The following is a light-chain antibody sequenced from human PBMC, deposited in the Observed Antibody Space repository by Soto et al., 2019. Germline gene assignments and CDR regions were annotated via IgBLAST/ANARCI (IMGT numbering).Light chain of an antibody. CDR1: QSVSDN. CDR3: QQSNNWPYT. V-gene: IGKV3-15*01. CDR2: GAS. Sequence: EIVMTQSPATLSVSPGERATLSCRASQSVSDNLAWYQKKPGQAPRLLIYGASTRATGIPARFSGSGSGTEFTLTISSLQSEDFAIYYCQQSNNWPYTFGQGTKVDTK. J-gene: IGKJ2*01.